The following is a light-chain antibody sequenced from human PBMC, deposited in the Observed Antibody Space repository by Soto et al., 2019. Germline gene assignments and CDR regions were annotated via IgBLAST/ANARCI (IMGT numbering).Light chain of an antibody. Sequence: IVMTQSPATVSFARVERSILSFSAIQYVRNKLAWYQQKPGQTPRLVIYDTPTRATGVPARFSGSGSGTEFTLTISSLQSEDFAVYYCQQYNNWPPSWTFGQGTKVDI. J-gene: IGKJ1*01. CDR2: DTP. CDR3: QQYNNWPPSWT. V-gene: IGKV3-15*01. CDR1: QYVRNK.